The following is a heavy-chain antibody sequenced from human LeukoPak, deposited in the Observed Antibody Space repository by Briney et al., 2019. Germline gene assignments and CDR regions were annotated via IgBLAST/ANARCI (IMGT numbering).Heavy chain of an antibody. CDR1: GGSISSGGYY. V-gene: IGHV4-30-2*01. CDR3: ARVVSWSYYGGNGRDH. J-gene: IGHJ4*02. D-gene: IGHD4-23*01. Sequence: SETLSLTCTVSGGSISSGGYYWSWIRQPPGKGLEWIGYIYHSGSTYYNPSLKSRVTISVDRSKNQFSLKLSSVTAADTAVYYCARVVSWSYYGGNGRDHWGQGTLVTVSS. CDR2: IYHSGST.